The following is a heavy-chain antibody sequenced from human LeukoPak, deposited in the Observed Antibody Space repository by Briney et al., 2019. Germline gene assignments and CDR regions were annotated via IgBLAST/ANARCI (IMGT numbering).Heavy chain of an antibody. D-gene: IGHD2-2*01. V-gene: IGHV1-18*01. CDR1: GYTLTSYG. Sequence: ASVKVSCKASGYTLTSYGIRWVRPAPGQGLEWMGWISAYNGKTNYTQKLQGRVTMTTDTSTSTAYMELSSLRSDDTAVYSCASDARDCSSTSCGNWFDPWGQGTLVTVSS. J-gene: IGHJ5*02. CDR3: ASDARDCSSTSCGNWFDP. CDR2: ISAYNGKT.